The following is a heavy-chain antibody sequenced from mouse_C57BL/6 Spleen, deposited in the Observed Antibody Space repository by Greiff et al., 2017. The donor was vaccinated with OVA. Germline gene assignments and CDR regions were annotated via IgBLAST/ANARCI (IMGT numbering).Heavy chain of an antibody. CDR1: GYTFTDYY. Sequence: VQLQQSGPELVKPGASVKISCKASGYTFTDYYINWVKQRPGQGLEWIGWIFPGSGSTYYNEKFKGKATLTVDTSSSTAYMLLSSLTSEDSAVYFCARGGFDDYDGAFAYWGQGTLVTVSA. J-gene: IGHJ3*01. V-gene: IGHV1-75*01. D-gene: IGHD2-4*01. CDR3: ARGGFDDYDGAFAY. CDR2: IFPGSGST.